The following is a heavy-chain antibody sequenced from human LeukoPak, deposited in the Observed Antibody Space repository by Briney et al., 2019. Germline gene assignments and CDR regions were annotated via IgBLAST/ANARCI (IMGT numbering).Heavy chain of an antibody. CDR3: AKALYWYFDL. J-gene: IGHJ2*01. CDR2: ISGSSSHI. CDR1: GVTFSDHS. Sequence: GGSLRLSCVVSGVTFSDHSMNWVRQAPGKGPEWVSAISGSSSHIYYADSVKGRFTISRDNAKNSLYLQVNSLRAEDTAVYYCAKALYWYFDLWGRGTLVTVSS. V-gene: IGHV3-21*01. D-gene: IGHD3-3*02.